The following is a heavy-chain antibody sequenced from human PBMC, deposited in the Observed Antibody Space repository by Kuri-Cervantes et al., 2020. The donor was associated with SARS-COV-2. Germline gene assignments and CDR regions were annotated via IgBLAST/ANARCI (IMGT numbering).Heavy chain of an antibody. CDR1: GFTFSSYS. D-gene: IGHD2-8*01. V-gene: IGHV3-21*04. J-gene: IGHJ5*02. CDR3: ARGGEDFVQETRNWFEP. Sequence: GESLKISCAASGFTFSSYSMNWVRQAPGKGLEWVSSISSSSSSYIYYADSVKGRFTISRDNSKNTLYLQMNSLRAEDTAVYYCARGGEDFVQETRNWFEPWGRGTQVTVSS. CDR2: ISSSSSSYI.